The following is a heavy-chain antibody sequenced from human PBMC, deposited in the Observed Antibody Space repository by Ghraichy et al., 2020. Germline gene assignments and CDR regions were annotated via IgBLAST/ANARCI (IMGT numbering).Heavy chain of an antibody. CDR1: GYTFTSYD. V-gene: IGHV1-8*01. Sequence: ASVKVSCKTSGYTFTSYDINWVRKATGQGLEWMGWMNPNSGNTGYAQKFQGRVTMTKNASISTAYMELSSLRSEDAAIYYCARPRDCTNGVCYPDFDYWGQGTLVTVSS. D-gene: IGHD2-8*01. CDR3: ARPRDCTNGVCYPDFDY. CDR2: MNPNSGNT. J-gene: IGHJ4*02.